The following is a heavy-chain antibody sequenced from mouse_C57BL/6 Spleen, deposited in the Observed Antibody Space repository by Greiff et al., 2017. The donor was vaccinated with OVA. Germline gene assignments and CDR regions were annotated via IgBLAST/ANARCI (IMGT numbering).Heavy chain of an antibody. V-gene: IGHV5-17*01. CDR3: AKGITTLEYFDY. CDR2: ISSGSSTI. D-gene: IGHD1-1*01. Sequence: EVKVEESGGGLVKPGGSLKLSCAASGFTFSDYGMHWVRQAPEKGLEWVAYISSGSSTIYYADTVKGRFTISRDNAKNTLFLQMTSLRSEDTAMYYCAKGITTLEYFDYWGQGTTLTVSS. J-gene: IGHJ2*01. CDR1: GFTFSDYG.